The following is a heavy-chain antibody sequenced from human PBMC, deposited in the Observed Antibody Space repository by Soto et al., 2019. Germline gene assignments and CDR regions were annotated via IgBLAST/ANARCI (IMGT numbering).Heavy chain of an antibody. CDR3: AADNMITFGGVIVQHAFDI. V-gene: IGHV1-58*02. CDR1: GFTFTSSA. Sequence: SVKVSCKASGFTFTSSAMQWVRQARGQRLEWIGWIVVGSGNTNYAQKFQERVTITRDMSTSTAYMELSSLRSEDTAVYYFAADNMITFGGVIVQHAFDIWGQGTMVTVSS. J-gene: IGHJ3*02. CDR2: IVVGSGNT. D-gene: IGHD3-16*02.